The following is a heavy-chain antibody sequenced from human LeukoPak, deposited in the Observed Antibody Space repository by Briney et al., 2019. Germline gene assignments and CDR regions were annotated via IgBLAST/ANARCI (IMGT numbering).Heavy chain of an antibody. J-gene: IGHJ4*02. CDR2: ISGRGDTI. Sequence: GGPLRLSFAALGLTFSSKARSWFGKAPGKGLNGVSAISGRGDTIFYADSLKGRFTVSRDNSKNTLYLQMNSLRAEDTAVYYCAKATMATTYFDYWGQGTLVTVSS. D-gene: IGHD5-24*01. V-gene: IGHV3-23*01. CDR3: AKATMATTYFDY. CDR1: GLTFSSKA.